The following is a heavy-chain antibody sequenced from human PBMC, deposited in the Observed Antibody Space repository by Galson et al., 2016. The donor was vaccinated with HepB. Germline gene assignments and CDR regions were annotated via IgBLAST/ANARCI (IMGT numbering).Heavy chain of an antibody. V-gene: IGHV4-31*03. CDR2: ILYTGTT. CDR1: GGSMNSVGYS. J-gene: IGHJ3*02. CDR3: ARELTPEAFDI. D-gene: IGHD4-23*01. Sequence: TLSLTCTVSGGSMNSVGYSWSWLRQHPGKGLEWIGYILYTGTTHYNPSLKSRFTMSVDTSKNQFSLKLSSVTAADTAVYYCARELTPEAFDIWGQGTMVIASS.